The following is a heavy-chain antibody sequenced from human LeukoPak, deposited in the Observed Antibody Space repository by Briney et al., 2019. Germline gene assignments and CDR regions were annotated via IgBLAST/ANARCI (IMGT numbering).Heavy chain of an antibody. V-gene: IGHV4-59*01. CDR2: IYYSGNT. CDR1: GGSISSYY. J-gene: IGHJ4*02. D-gene: IGHD3-16*01. CDR3: ARGELGYFDY. Sequence: KSSETLSLTCTVSGGSISSYYCNWIRQPPGKGLEWIGYIYYSGNTNYNPSLKSRLTIPLDTSKNQFSLKMSSVTAADTAVYYCARGELGYFDYWGQGTLVTVSS.